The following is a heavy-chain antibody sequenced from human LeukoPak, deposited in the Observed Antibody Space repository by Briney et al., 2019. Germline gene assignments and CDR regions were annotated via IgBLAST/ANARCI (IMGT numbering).Heavy chain of an antibody. CDR2: IYPGDSDT. CDR1: GYSFTSYW. CDR3: ARHNNWNDIKSFPNPPNY. Sequence: GESLKISCKGSGYSFTSYWIGWVRQMPGKGLEWMGIIYPGDSDTRYSPSFQGQVTISADKSISTAYLQWSSLKASDTAMYYCARHNNWNDIKSFPNPPNYWGQGILVTVSS. J-gene: IGHJ4*02. V-gene: IGHV5-51*01. D-gene: IGHD1-1*01.